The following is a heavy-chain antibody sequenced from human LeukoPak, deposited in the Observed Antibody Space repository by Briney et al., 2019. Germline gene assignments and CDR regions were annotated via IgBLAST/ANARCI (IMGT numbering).Heavy chain of an antibody. V-gene: IGHV3-7*01. Sequence: PGGSPRLSCAASEFTLSNYWLSWVRQAPGKGLEWVANIKEDGSVKNYVASVKGRFTISRDNAKNSLYLQMNSLRAEDTAVYYCAREVPGGSSWFDYWGQGTLVTVSS. J-gene: IGHJ4*02. CDR2: IKEDGSVK. CDR1: EFTLSNYW. D-gene: IGHD6-13*01. CDR3: AREVPGGSSWFDY.